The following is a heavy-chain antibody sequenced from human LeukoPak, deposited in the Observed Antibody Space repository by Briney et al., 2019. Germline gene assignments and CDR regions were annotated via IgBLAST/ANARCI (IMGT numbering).Heavy chain of an antibody. CDR2: INPNSGAT. D-gene: IGHD5-18*01. J-gene: IGHJ4*02. CDR3: TRGGPEGSGYSYGSHDY. V-gene: IGHV1-2*02. CDR1: GFTVTGYY. Sequence: ASVKVSCKASGFTVTGYYMHWVRQAPGQGLEWMGWINPNSGATNYAQKFQGRVTMTRDTSISTVYMELSRLRSDDTAVYYCTRGGPEGSGYSYGSHDYWGQGILVTVSS.